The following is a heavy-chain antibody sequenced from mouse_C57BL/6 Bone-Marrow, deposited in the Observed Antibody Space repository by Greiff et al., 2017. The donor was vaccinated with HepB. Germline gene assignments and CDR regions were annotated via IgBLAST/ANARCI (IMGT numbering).Heavy chain of an antibody. Sequence: EVMLVESGGGLVQPGGSLKLSCAASGFTFSDYYMYWVRQTPEKRLEWVAYISNGGGSTYYPDTVKGRFTISRDNAKNTLYLQMSRLKSEDTAMYYCARRGYGAFAYWGQGTLVTVSA. CDR1: GFTFSDYY. D-gene: IGHD2-2*01. V-gene: IGHV5-12*01. J-gene: IGHJ3*01. CDR2: ISNGGGST. CDR3: ARRGYGAFAY.